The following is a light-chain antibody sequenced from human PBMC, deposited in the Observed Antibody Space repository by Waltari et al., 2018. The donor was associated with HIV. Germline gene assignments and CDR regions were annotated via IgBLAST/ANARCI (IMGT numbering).Light chain of an antibody. CDR1: ENINTF. J-gene: IGKJ3*01. CDR3: LQGYSSILT. V-gene: IGKV1-39*01. Sequence: PSPSSLSASFGDRVPLLCRTSENINTFLNWFQQKPGKIPRLVIYGASRLESGVPSRFSGTGSGTEFSLTISGLQPEDFATYYCLQGYSSILTFGPGTKVEVK. CDR2: GAS.